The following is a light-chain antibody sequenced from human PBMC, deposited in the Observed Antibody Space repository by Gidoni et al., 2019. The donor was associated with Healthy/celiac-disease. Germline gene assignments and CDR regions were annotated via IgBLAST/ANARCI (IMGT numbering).Light chain of an antibody. CDR1: QSVSSY. V-gene: IGKV3-11*01. J-gene: IGKJ3*01. CDR2: DAS. CDR3: QQRSNWPRIFT. Sequence: EIVLTQSPATLSLSPGKRATLSCRASQSVSSYLAWYQQKPGQAPRLLIYDASNRATGIPARFSGSGSGTDFTLTISSLEPEDSAVYYCQQRSNWPRIFTFGPGTKVDIK.